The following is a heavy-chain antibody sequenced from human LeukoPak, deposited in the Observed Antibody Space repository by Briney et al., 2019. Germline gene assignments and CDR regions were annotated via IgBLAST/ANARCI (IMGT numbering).Heavy chain of an antibody. V-gene: IGHV4-59*08. Sequence: PETLSLTCTVSGGSITGDFWSWIRQSPGKGLEWIGYISYSGITNYNPSLKSRVTISVDTSKNQFSLRLRSVTAADTAVYFCAGDIAAVNIPGSRLDPWGQGTLVTVSS. D-gene: IGHD6-13*01. CDR1: GGSITGDF. CDR2: ISYSGIT. CDR3: AGDIAAVNIPGSRLDP. J-gene: IGHJ5*02.